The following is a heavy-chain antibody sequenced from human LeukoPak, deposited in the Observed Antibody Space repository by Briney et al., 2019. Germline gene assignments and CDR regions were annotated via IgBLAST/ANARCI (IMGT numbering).Heavy chain of an antibody. V-gene: IGHV3-21*03. CDR1: GFTFSGYV. Sequence: GGSLRLSCAASGFTFSGYVMTWVRQAPGKGLECVSSITFSSSHIYYADSVKGRFTISRDNSKNTLYLQMNSLRAEDTAAYYCTTDPRGQWELRLDAFDIWGQGTMVTVSS. CDR2: ITFSSSHI. CDR3: TTDPRGQWELRLDAFDI. D-gene: IGHD1-26*01. J-gene: IGHJ3*02.